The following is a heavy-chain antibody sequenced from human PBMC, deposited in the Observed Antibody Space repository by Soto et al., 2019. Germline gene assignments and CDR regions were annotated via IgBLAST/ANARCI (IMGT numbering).Heavy chain of an antibody. V-gene: IGHV4-34*02. CDR2: INHSRTT. Sequence: QVQLQQWGAGLLKSSETLSLTCGVYGGSFSGYFWTWIRQSPGKGLEWIGEINHSRTTNYNPSLQGRVTISVDTSKKQFSLKVTSVTAADTAVYYCARGGRDYYGMDVWGQGTTVTVSS. CDR3: ARGGRDYYGMDV. CDR1: GGSFSGYF. J-gene: IGHJ6*02. D-gene: IGHD3-10*01.